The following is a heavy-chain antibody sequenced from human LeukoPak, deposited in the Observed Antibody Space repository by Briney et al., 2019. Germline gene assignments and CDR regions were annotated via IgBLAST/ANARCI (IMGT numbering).Heavy chain of an antibody. CDR3: AKNMITFGGADAFDI. D-gene: IGHD3-16*01. CDR2: ISSSSSYI. J-gene: IGHJ3*02. CDR1: GFTFSSYS. V-gene: IGHV3-21*04. Sequence: GGSLRLSCAASGFTFSSYSMNWVRQAPGKGLEWVSSISSSSSYIYYADSVKGRFTISRDNAKNSLYLQMNSLRGEDTAIYYCAKNMITFGGADAFDIWGQGTMVTVSS.